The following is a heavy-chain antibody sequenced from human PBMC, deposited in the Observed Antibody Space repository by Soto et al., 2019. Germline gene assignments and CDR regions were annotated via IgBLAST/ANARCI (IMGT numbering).Heavy chain of an antibody. D-gene: IGHD1-1*01. CDR2: IDWDDDK. J-gene: IGHJ6*02. V-gene: IGHV2-70*04. CDR3: ARTRVRPSYYGMDV. CDR1: GFSLSTSGVG. Sequence: GSGPTLVNPTQTLTLTCTFSGFSLSTSGVGVNWIRQPPGKALEWLARIDWDDDKVYSTSLKTRLTISKDTSKNQVVLTMTNMDPVDTATYYCARTRVRPSYYGMDVWGQGTTVTVSS.